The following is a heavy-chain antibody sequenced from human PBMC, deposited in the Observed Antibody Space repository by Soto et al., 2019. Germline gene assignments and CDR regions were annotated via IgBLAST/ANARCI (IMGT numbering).Heavy chain of an antibody. CDR3: ARMGAGYCVCISCYPSPTMGYGMDV. V-gene: IGHV3-21*01. J-gene: IGHJ6*02. Sequence: EVQLLESGGGLVQPGGSLRLSCAASEFTFSTYDMSWVRQVPGKGLEWVSSISSSSSHIYYADSAKGRFTIFRDNAKNSLYRQMNSLRAEDTAVYYCARMGAGYCVCISCYPSPTMGYGMDVWGQGTTVTVSS. CDR2: ISSSSSHI. CDR1: EFTFSTYD. D-gene: IGHD2-2*01.